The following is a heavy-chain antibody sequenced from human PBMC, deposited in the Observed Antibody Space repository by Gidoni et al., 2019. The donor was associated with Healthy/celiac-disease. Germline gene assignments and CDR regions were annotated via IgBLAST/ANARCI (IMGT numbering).Heavy chain of an antibody. CDR1: GGSISSSSYY. D-gene: IGHD5-18*01. CDR2: IYYSGST. J-gene: IGHJ6*03. CDR3: ARHRRPRTAKSDYYYYYYMDV. V-gene: IGHV4-39*01. Sequence: QLQLQDSGPGLVTPSEPLSLTCTVSGGSISSSSYYWGWIRQPPGKGLEWIGSIYYSGSTYYNPSLKSRVTISVDTSKNQFSLKLSSVTAADTAVYYCARHRRPRTAKSDYYYYYYMDVWGKGTTVTVSS.